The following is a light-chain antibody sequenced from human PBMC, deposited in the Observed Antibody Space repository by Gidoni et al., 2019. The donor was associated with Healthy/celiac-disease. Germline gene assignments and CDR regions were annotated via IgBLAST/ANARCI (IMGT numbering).Light chain of an antibody. CDR3: QQYNNWPQT. V-gene: IGKV3-15*01. J-gene: IGKJ1*01. CDR2: GAS. Sequence: PTPFVYPGERATHSCRASQSVSSNLAWYQQKPGQAPRLLIYGASTRATGIPARFSGSGSGTEFTLTISSLQSEDFAVYYCQQYNNWPQTFGQGTKVEIK. CDR1: QSVSSN.